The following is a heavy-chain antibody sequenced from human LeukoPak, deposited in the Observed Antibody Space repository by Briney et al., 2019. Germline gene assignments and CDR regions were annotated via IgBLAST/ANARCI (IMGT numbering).Heavy chain of an antibody. CDR1: GYTFTGYY. J-gene: IGHJ4*02. CDR3: ARVPGDGYNYGVYYFDY. D-gene: IGHD5-24*01. V-gene: IGHV1-2*02. Sequence: ASVKVSCKASGYTFTGYYMHWVRQAPGQGLEWKGWINPNSGGTNYAQKFQGRVTMTRDTSISTAYMELSRLRSDDTAVYYCARVPGDGYNYGVYYFDYWGQGTLVTVSS. CDR2: INPNSGGT.